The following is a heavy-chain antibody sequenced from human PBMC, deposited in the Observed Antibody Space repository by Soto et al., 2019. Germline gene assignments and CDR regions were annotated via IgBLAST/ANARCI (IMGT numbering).Heavy chain of an antibody. V-gene: IGHV3-21*01. D-gene: IGHD4-17*01. J-gene: IGHJ5*02. Sequence: EVQLVESGGGLVKPGGSLRLSCAASGFTFSSYSMNWVRQAPGKGLEWVSSISSSSSYIYYADSVKGRFTISRDNAKNSLYLKMNSLRAEDTAVYYCAGYYGDYKSDPWGQGTLVTVSS. CDR3: AGYYGDYKSDP. CDR1: GFTFSSYS. CDR2: ISSSSSYI.